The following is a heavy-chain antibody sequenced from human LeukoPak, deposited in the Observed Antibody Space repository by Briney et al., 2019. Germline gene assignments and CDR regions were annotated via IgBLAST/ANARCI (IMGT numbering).Heavy chain of an antibody. J-gene: IGHJ4*02. D-gene: IGHD3-22*01. V-gene: IGHV3-30*02. CDR2: IRYDGSNK. CDR1: AFTFSRYG. Sequence: GGSLRLSCAASAFTFSRYGMHWVRQAPGKGLEWVAFIRYDGSNKYYADSVKGRFTISRDNSKNTLYLQMNSLRPEDTAVYYCAKDRRFLSNYYDSSGYLDCWGQGTLVTVSS. CDR3: AKDRRFLSNYYDSSGYLDC.